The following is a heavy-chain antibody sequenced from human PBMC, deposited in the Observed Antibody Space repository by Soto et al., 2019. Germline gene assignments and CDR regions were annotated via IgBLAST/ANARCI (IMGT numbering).Heavy chain of an antibody. Sequence: EVQLVESGGDLVQRGGSLRLSCAASGFPFSSYWMHWVRHTPGKGLDWVARISGDGVTTYYADSVTGRFTVSRDNAKNIPSLQISGLRAGDTAVYYCAREYYGLLTGYYSDYWGQGTLVSVSS. CDR3: AREYYGLLTGYYSDY. J-gene: IGHJ4*02. CDR2: ISGDGVTT. V-gene: IGHV3-74*01. CDR1: GFPFSSYW. D-gene: IGHD3-9*01.